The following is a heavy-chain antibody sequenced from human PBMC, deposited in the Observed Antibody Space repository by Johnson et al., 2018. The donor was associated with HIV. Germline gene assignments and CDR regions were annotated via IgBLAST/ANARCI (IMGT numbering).Heavy chain of an antibody. V-gene: IGHV3-23*04. CDR2: ISGSGGST. Sequence: MQLVESGGGLVQPGGSMRLSCAASGFTFSNYWMSWVRQAPGKGLEWVSAISGSGGSTYYADSVQGRFNISRDNSKNTQYLQMNSLRAEDTAVYYCARVPNDAFDIWGQGTMVTVSS. CDR3: ARVPNDAFDI. J-gene: IGHJ3*02. CDR1: GFTFSNYW.